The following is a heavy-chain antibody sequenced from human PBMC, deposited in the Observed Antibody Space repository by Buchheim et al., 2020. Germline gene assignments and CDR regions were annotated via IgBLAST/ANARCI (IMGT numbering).Heavy chain of an antibody. V-gene: IGHV3-48*03. CDR1: GFTFSSYE. Sequence: EVQLVESGGGLVQPGGSLRLSCAASGFTFSSYEMNWVRQAPGKGLEWVSYISSSGSTIYYADSVKGRFTISRDNAKNSLYLQMNSLRAEDTAAYYCARADYSNYYYYGMDVWGQGTT. CDR2: ISSSGSTI. CDR3: ARADYSNYYYYGMDV. D-gene: IGHD4-11*01. J-gene: IGHJ6*02.